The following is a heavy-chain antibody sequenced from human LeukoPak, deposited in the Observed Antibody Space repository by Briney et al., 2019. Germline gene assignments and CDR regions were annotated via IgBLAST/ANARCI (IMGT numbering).Heavy chain of an antibody. Sequence: GRSLRLSCAASGFTFSSYAMHWVRQAPGKGLEWVAVISYDGSNKYYADSVKGRFTISRDNSKNTLYLQMNSLRAEDTAVYYCARDQQLVQGNWFDPWGQGTLVTVSS. CDR2: ISYDGSNK. CDR1: GFTFSSYA. J-gene: IGHJ5*02. CDR3: ARDQQLVQGNWFDP. D-gene: IGHD6-13*01. V-gene: IGHV3-30*04.